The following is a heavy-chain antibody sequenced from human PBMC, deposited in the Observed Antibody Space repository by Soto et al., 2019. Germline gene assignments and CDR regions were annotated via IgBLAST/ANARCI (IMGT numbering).Heavy chain of an antibody. CDR1: CGTISSVGYY. CDR2: IYYSGST. CDR3: ARDRRIFAANYYYMDV. D-gene: IGHD3-3*01. V-gene: IGHV4-31*03. Sequence: PSQTLSLTYTVSCGTISSVGYYWSWIRQHPGKGLEWIGYIYYSGSTYYNPSLKGRVTISVDTSKNQFSLKLSSVTAADTAVYYCARDRRIFAANYYYMDVWGKGTTVTVSS. J-gene: IGHJ6*03.